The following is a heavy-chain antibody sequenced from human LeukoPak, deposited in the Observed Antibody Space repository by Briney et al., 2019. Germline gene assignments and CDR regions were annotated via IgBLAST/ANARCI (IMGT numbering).Heavy chain of an antibody. CDR3: ARRGSRWSGYSYWFDP. J-gene: IGHJ5*02. CDR1: GGSISSGGYY. D-gene: IGHD3-3*01. CDR2: IYCSGST. V-gene: IGHV4-31*03. Sequence: PSETLSLTCTVSGGSISSGGYYWSWIRQHPGKGLEWIGYIYCSGSTYYNPSLKSRVTISVDTSKNQFSLKLSSVTAADTAVYYCARRGSRWSGYSYWFDPWGQGTLVTVSS.